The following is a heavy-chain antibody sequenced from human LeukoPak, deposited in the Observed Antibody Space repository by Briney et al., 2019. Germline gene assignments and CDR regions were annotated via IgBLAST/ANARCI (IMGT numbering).Heavy chain of an antibody. D-gene: IGHD3-16*02. CDR1: GGSISSYY. Sequence: PSETLSLTCTVSGGSISSYYWSWIRQPPGKGLEWIGYIYYSGNTNYNPSLKSRVTISVDTSKNQFSLKLSSVTAADTAVYYCARGGVIWTFDYWGQGTLVTVSS. J-gene: IGHJ4*02. CDR3: ARGGVIWTFDY. CDR2: IYYSGNT. V-gene: IGHV4-59*01.